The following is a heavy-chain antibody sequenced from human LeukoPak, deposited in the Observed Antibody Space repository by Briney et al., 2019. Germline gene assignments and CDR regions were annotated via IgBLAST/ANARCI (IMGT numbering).Heavy chain of an antibody. J-gene: IGHJ5*02. CDR1: GGSISNYY. Sequence: SETLSLTCTVSGGSISNYYWTWIRQSPGKGLEWIGYMYYSGTTNYNPSLRSRVAMSVDTSKSQVSLRLSSVTAADTAVYYCAKSPLASCGGDCYVDGWGQGTLVTVSS. CDR2: MYYSGTT. CDR3: AKSPLASCGGDCYVDG. D-gene: IGHD2-21*02. V-gene: IGHV4-59*01.